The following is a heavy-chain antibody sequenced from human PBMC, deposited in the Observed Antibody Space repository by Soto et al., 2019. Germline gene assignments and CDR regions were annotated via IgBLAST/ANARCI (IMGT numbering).Heavy chain of an antibody. CDR1: GYTFTSYA. V-gene: IGHV1-3*01. CDR2: INADNGNT. CDR3: ARSSGTSYIWFDP. D-gene: IGHD1-26*01. Sequence: ASVKVSCKASGYTFTSYAMHWVRQAPGQRLEWMGWINADNGNTKYSQKLQDRVTMTTDTSTSTAYMELRSLRSDDTAVYYCARSSGTSYIWFDPWGQGTLVTVSS. J-gene: IGHJ5*02.